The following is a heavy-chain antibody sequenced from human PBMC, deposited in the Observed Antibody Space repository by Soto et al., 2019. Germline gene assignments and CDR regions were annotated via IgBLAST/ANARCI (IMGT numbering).Heavy chain of an antibody. D-gene: IGHD1-20*01. Sequence: EASVKVSCKASGYTFTSYAIHWVRQAPGQRLEWMGWINAGNGNTKYSQKFQGRVTITRDTSASTAYMELSSLRSEDTAVYYCARGDFYNIHDYWGQGTLVTVSS. J-gene: IGHJ4*02. V-gene: IGHV1-3*01. CDR1: GYTFTSYA. CDR3: ARGDFYNIHDY. CDR2: INAGNGNT.